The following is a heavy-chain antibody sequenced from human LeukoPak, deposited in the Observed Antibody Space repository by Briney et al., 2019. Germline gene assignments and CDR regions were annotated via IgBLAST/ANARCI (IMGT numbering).Heavy chain of an antibody. CDR3: ARGGGDSPYFDY. CDR2: ISGSGGST. J-gene: IGHJ4*02. D-gene: IGHD4-23*01. V-gene: IGHV3-23*01. Sequence: GGSLRLSCAASGFTFSSYAMSWVRQAPGKGLEWVSAISGSGGSTYYADSVKGRFTISRDNSKNTLYLQMNSLRAEDTAVYYCARGGGDSPYFDYWGQGTLVTVSS. CDR1: GFTFSSYA.